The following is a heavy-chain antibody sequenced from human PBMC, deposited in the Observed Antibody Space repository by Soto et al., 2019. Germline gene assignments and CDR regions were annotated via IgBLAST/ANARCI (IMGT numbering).Heavy chain of an antibody. Sequence: QVQLQESGPGLVKPSQTLSLTCTVSGGSISSGDYYWSWIRQHPGKGLEWIGYIYYSGSTYYNPSLKSRATISVDTSKNQFSLKLSSVTAADTAVYYCARSTGFCSSSSCYARSGFAPWGQGTLVTVSS. V-gene: IGHV4-31*03. J-gene: IGHJ5*02. CDR3: ARSTGFCSSSSCYARSGFAP. CDR2: IYYSGST. D-gene: IGHD2-2*01. CDR1: GGSISSGDYY.